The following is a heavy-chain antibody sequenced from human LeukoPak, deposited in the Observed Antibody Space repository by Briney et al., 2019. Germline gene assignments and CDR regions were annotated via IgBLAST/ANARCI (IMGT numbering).Heavy chain of an antibody. D-gene: IGHD6-19*01. CDR1: GYTFTSYD. CDR3: ARGSGWGYYYYGMDV. CDR2: MNPNSGNT. V-gene: IGHV1-8*01. Sequence: ASVKVSCKASGYTFTSYDINWVRQATGQGLGWMGWMNPNSGNTGYAQKFQGRVTMTRNTSISTAYMELSSLRSEDTAVYYCARGSGWGYYYYGMDVWGQGTTVTVSS. J-gene: IGHJ6*02.